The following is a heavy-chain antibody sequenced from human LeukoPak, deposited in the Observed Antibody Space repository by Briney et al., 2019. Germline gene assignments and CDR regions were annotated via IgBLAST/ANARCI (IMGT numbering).Heavy chain of an antibody. CDR1: GFTFSSDW. J-gene: IGHJ6*02. CDR2: INDDGSSK. V-gene: IGHV3-74*01. CDR3: ARVPGYSGYFYGMDV. Sequence: GGSLRLSCAASGFTFSSDWMHWVRHAPGKGLVWVSRINDDGSSKGYADSVKGRFTISRDNAKNTLYPQMNSLRAEDTAVYYCARVPGYSGYFYGMDVWGQGTTVTVSS. D-gene: IGHD5-12*01.